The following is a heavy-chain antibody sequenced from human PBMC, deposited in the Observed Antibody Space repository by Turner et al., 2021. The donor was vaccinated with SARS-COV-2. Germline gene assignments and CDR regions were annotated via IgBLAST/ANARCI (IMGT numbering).Heavy chain of an antibody. D-gene: IGHD3-22*01. CDR1: VGSISSSSYY. Sequence: QLQLQESGPGLVKPSETLSLPCPVSVGSISSSSYYWVWIRQPPGKGLEWLGNIYYSVSNYYNPSLKSRVTISVDTSKNQFALKLSSVTATDTAVYYCARRLVVQGTDDYSYYYGMDVWGQGTTVTVSS. CDR2: IYYSVSN. J-gene: IGHJ6*02. V-gene: IGHV4-39*01. CDR3: ARRLVVQGTDDYSYYYGMDV.